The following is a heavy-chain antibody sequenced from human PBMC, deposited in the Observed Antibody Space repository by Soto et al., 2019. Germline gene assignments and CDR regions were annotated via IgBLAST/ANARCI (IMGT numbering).Heavy chain of an antibody. CDR1: GGTFSSYA. CDR2: IIPLFGTA. V-gene: IGHV1-69*12. CDR3: ARHVSAASDYYSMDV. D-gene: IGHD2-2*01. J-gene: IGHJ6*02. Sequence: QVQLVQSGAEVKKPGSSVKVSCKASGGTFSSYAISWVRQAPGQGLEWMGGIIPLFGTANDAQKFQGRVTINADEATSTGYMELSSLRSEDTAVYCCARHVSAASDYYSMDVWGQGATVPDSS.